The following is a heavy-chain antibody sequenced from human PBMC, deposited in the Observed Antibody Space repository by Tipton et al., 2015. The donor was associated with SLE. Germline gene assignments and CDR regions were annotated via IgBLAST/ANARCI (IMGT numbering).Heavy chain of an antibody. V-gene: IGHV4-31*03. CDR1: GGSISSADYY. J-gene: IGHJ4*02. CDR2: IYYTMSA. Sequence: TLSLTCTVSGGSISSADYYWSWIRQHPGKGLAWIGYIYYTMSAYYNPSLKSRVIISLDTSKNHFSLKLSSVTAADTAVYYCARVPRTFYYDYSGHFDYWGPGTLVTVSS. CDR3: ARVPRTFYYDYSGHFDY. D-gene: IGHD3-22*01.